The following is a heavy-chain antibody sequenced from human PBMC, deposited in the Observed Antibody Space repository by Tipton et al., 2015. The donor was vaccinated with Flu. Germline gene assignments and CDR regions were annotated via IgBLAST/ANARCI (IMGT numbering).Heavy chain of an antibody. Sequence: TLSLTCTVSGGSLSSYFWSWIRQPAGKGLEWIGRIYPSGNTNYNPSLQSRVTMSVDTSRNQFSLSLTSVTAADAAIYYCARSRSYHHYYFDLWGRGTLVSVSS. CDR1: GGSLSSYF. V-gene: IGHV4-4*07. CDR3: ARSRSYHHYYFDL. D-gene: IGHD3-10*01. J-gene: IGHJ2*01. CDR2: IYPSGNT.